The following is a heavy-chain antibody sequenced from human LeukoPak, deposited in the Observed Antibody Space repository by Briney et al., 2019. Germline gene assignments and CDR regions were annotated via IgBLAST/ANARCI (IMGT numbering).Heavy chain of an antibody. V-gene: IGHV3-48*03. CDR2: ISSSGSTI. D-gene: IGHD5-12*01. CDR1: GFTFSSHE. CDR3: ATLGGGYSGYDDFDY. J-gene: IGHJ4*02. Sequence: GGSLRLSCAASGFTFSSHEMNWVRQAPGKGLEWVSYISSSGSTIYYADSVKGRFTISRDNAKNSLYLQMNSLRAEDTAVYYCATLGGGYSGYDDFDYWGQGTLVTVSS.